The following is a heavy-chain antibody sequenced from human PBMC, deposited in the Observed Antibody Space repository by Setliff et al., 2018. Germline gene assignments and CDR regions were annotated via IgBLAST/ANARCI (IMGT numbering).Heavy chain of an antibody. CDR1: GGSISSSSYY. CDR2: IYYSGST. V-gene: IGHV4-39*07. CDR3: ARGGYSYGLGGFPLDY. D-gene: IGHD5-18*01. J-gene: IGHJ4*02. Sequence: SETLSLTCTVSGGSISSSSYYWGWIRQPPGKGLEWIGSIYYSGSTYYNPSLKSRVTISVDTSKNQFSLKLSPVTAADTAVYYCARGGYSYGLGGFPLDYWGQGTLVTVSS.